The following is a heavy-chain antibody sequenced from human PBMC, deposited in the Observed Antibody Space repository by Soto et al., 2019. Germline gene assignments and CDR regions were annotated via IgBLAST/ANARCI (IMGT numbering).Heavy chain of an antibody. CDR3: ARAGYIYGFNAFDI. CDR2: NYHSGST. Sequence: SETLSLTCTVSGGSISSGGYSWSWIRQPPGKGLEWIGYNYHSGSTHYNPSLKSRVTISVDRSKNQFSLKLTSVTAADTAVYYCARAGYIYGFNAFDIWGQGTMVTVS. J-gene: IGHJ3*02. CDR1: GGSISSGGYS. V-gene: IGHV4-30-2*01. D-gene: IGHD5-18*01.